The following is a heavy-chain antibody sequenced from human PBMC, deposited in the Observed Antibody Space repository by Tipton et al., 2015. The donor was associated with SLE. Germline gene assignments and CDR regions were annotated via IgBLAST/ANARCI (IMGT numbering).Heavy chain of an antibody. Sequence: SLRLSCAASGFMFSSYRFNWFRQAPGKGLEWVSSITSVSAYINNAESVRGRFTISRDNAKNSLYLQMNSLRAEDTAVYYCVRGGGSAYYGLDVWGQRTTVTVSS. V-gene: IGHV3-21*01. CDR1: GFMFSSYR. CDR3: VRGGGSAYYGLDV. J-gene: IGHJ6*02. CDR2: ITSVSAYI. D-gene: IGHD1-26*01.